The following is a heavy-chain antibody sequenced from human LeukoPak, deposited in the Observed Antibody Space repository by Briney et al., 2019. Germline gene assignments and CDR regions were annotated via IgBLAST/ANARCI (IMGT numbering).Heavy chain of an antibody. V-gene: IGHV3-23*01. CDR2: ISASGVST. CDR3: AKGGSSGWYEHIDY. D-gene: IGHD6-19*01. CDR1: GFTFSTYA. Sequence: GGSLRLSCAASGFTFSTYAISWVRQAPGKGVEWVSPISASGVSTYYANSVKGRFTISRDISKNTLYLQMNSLRADDTAVYYCAKGGSSGWYEHIDYWGQGTLVTVSS. J-gene: IGHJ4*02.